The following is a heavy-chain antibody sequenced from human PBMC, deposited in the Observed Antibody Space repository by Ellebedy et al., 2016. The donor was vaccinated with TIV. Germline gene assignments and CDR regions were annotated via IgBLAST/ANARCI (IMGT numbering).Heavy chain of an antibody. CDR1: GSTFSSYS. CDR2: ISSSSSYI. D-gene: IGHD3-22*01. Sequence: GGSLRLXCAASGSTFSSYSMNWVRQAPGKGLEWVSSISSSSSYIYYADSVKGRFTISRDNAKNSLYLQMNSLRAEDTAVYYCARANYDSSGYYLSYYYYGMDVWGQGTTVTVSS. CDR3: ARANYDSSGYYLSYYYYGMDV. V-gene: IGHV3-21*01. J-gene: IGHJ6*02.